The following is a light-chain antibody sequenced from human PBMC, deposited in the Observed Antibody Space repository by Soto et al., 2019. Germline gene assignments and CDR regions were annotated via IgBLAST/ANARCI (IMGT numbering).Light chain of an antibody. J-gene: IGKJ2*01. CDR2: MVS. Sequence: DVLMTQSPLSLPVTLGQPASISCRSSQSLVHNNGNTYLNWIQQRPGQSPRRLIYMVSKRDSGVPDRFSGTGSGSDFTLKISRVEAEDVGTYYCMQSTHWPYTFGQGTKLEIQ. V-gene: IGKV2-30*02. CDR1: QSLVHNNGNTY. CDR3: MQSTHWPYT.